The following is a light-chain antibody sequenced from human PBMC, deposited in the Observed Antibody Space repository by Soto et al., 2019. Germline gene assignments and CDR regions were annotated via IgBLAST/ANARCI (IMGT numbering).Light chain of an antibody. J-gene: IGKJ1*01. CDR1: QSVTNSY. CDR3: QQYGSSPPCT. CDR2: DAS. Sequence: EIVLTQSPGTLSLSPGERATLSCRASQSVTNSYLAWYQQKPGQAPRLLIYDASIRATGIPDRFSGRGSGTDFTLTISRLEPEDFAVYDCQQYGSSPPCTFGQGTKVDIK. V-gene: IGKV3-20*01.